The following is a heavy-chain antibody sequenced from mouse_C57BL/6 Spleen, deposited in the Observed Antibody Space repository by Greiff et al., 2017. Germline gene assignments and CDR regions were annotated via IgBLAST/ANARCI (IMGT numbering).Heavy chain of an antibody. Sequence: VQLQQSGPELVKPGASVKISCKASGYSFTSYYIHWVKQRPGQGLEWIGWIYPGSGNTKYNEKFKGKATLTADTSSSTAYMQLSSLTSEDSAVYYCARGRGDYYALDYWGQGTSVTVSS. J-gene: IGHJ4*01. V-gene: IGHV1-66*01. CDR2: IYPGSGNT. CDR3: ARGRGDYYALDY. CDR1: GYSFTSYY.